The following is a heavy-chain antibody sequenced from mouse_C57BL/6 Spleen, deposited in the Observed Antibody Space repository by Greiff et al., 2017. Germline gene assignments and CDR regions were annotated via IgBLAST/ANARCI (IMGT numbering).Heavy chain of an antibody. Sequence: EVKLMESGGGLVQPGGSMKLSCVASGFTFSNYWMNWVRQSLEKGLEWVAQIRLKSDNYATHYAESVKGRFTISRDDSKSSVYLQMNNLRAEDTGIYYCTEASHYDYDEGFAYWGQGTLVTVSA. V-gene: IGHV6-3*01. CDR3: TEASHYDYDEGFAY. CDR1: GFTFSNYW. D-gene: IGHD2-4*01. CDR2: IRLKSDNYAT. J-gene: IGHJ3*01.